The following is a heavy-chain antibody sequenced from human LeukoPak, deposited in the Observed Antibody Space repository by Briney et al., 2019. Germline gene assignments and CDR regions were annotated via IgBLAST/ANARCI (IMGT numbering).Heavy chain of an antibody. D-gene: IGHD3-3*02. V-gene: IGHV1-8*03. CDR1: GYTFTSYD. CDR2: MNPNSGNT. CDR3: ASGEISFSDAFDI. J-gene: IGHJ3*02. Sequence: EASVKVSCKASGYTFTSYDINWVRQATGQGLEWMGWMNPNSGNTGYAQKFQGRVTITRNTSISTAYMELGSLRSEDTAVYYCASGEISFSDAFDIWGQGTMVTVSS.